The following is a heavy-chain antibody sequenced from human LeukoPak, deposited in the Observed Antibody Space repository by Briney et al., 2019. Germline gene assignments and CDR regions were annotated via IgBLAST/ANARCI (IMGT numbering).Heavy chain of an antibody. CDR3: ARGYGDYVPAY. D-gene: IGHD4-17*01. J-gene: IGHJ4*02. CDR1: GFTFSNYG. V-gene: IGHV3-33*01. CDR2: IWYDGSKT. Sequence: GGSLRLSCAASGFTFSNYGMHWVRQAPGKGLEWVAVIWYDGSKTYYADSVKGRFTISRDNSKNTLYLQMSSLRAEDTAVYYCARGYGDYVPAYWGQGTLVTVSS.